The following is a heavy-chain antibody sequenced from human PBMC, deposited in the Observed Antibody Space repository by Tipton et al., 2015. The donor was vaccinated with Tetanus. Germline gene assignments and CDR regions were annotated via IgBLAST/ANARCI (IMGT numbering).Heavy chain of an antibody. CDR3: ARNPLQGAFDI. CDR1: GFTFSDHY. Sequence: SLRLSCTASGFTFSDHYMSWIRQAPGKGLEWVSIISGGSGYRNYGDSVRGRISISRDNAKDSVYLQMNSLRVEDTAVYYCARNPLQGAFDIWGQGTMVIVSS. J-gene: IGHJ3*02. V-gene: IGHV3-11*06. CDR2: ISGGSGYR.